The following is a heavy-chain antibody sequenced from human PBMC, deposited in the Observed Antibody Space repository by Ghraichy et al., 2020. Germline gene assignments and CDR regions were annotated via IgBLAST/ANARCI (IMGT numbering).Heavy chain of an antibody. CDR3: ARARYNWDNARNWFDP. V-gene: IGHV4-34*01. J-gene: IGHJ5*02. CDR2: INHSGST. CDR1: GGSLSGYS. Sequence: SETLSLTCAVYGGSLSGYSWTWIRQPPGKGLEWSGEINHSGSTNYSPSLKSRVSISIDTSKHQLSLKLSSVTAADTAVYYCARARYNWDNARNWFDPWGQGTLVTVSS. D-gene: IGHD1/OR15-1a*01.